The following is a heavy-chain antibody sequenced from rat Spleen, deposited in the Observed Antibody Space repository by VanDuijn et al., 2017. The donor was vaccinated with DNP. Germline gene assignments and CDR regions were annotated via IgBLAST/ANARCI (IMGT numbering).Heavy chain of an antibody. J-gene: IGHJ4*01. Sequence: EVQLVESGGGLVQPGRSLKLSCAASGFTSSDYSMAWVRQAPKKGLEGVATIVYDGSGTYYGDSVTGRFTISRDNAKSTLYLQMDSLRSEDTATYYCATHGSISTISTGAMDVWGQGTSVTVSS. CDR1: GFTSSDYS. CDR3: ATHGSISTISTGAMDV. V-gene: IGHV5S10*01. D-gene: IGHD1-2*01. CDR2: IVYDGSGT.